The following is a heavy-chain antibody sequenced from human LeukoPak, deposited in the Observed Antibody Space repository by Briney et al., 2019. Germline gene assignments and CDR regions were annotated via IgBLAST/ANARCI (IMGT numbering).Heavy chain of an antibody. CDR2: INHSGSA. Sequence: SETLSLTCAVSGGSFSGYYWTWIRQPPGKGLEWIGEINHSGSANYNPSLKSRVTIDTSKNQFSLKLSSVTAADTAVYYCARGQGTVTTHWGRGTLVTVSS. CDR1: GGSFSGYY. CDR3: ARGQGTVTTH. D-gene: IGHD4-17*01. V-gene: IGHV4-34*01. J-gene: IGHJ4*02.